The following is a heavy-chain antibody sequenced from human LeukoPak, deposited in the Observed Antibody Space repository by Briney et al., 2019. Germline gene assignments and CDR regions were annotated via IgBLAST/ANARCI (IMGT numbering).Heavy chain of an antibody. D-gene: IGHD3-10*01. Sequence: SETLSLTCTVSGGSISSYYWSWIRRPAGKGLEWIGRIYTSGSTNYNPSLKSRVTMSVDTSKNQFSLKLSSVTAADTAVYYCARDGDTMVRGDDHYYYMDVWGKGTTVTISS. V-gene: IGHV4-4*07. J-gene: IGHJ6*03. CDR1: GGSISSYY. CDR3: ARDGDTMVRGDDHYYYMDV. CDR2: IYTSGST.